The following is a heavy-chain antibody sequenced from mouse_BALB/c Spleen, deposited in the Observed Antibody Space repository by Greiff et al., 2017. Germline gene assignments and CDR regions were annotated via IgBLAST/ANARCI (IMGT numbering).Heavy chain of an antibody. Sequence: VQLKQSGGGLVKPGGSLKLSCAASGFTFSSYAMSWVRQTPEKRLEWVASISSGGSTYYPDSVKGLFTISRDNARNILYLQMSSLRSEDTAMYYCAGDYYGSWFAYWGQGTLVTVSA. CDR3: AGDYYGSWFAY. D-gene: IGHD1-1*01. V-gene: IGHV5-6-5*01. J-gene: IGHJ3*01. CDR2: ISSGGST. CDR1: GFTFSSYA.